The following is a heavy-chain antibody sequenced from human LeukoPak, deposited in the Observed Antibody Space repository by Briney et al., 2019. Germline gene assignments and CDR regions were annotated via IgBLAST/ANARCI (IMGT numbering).Heavy chain of an antibody. J-gene: IGHJ5*02. CDR2: MSYRGTT. V-gene: IGHV4-39*07. D-gene: IGHD3-3*01. CDR1: GGSISSTTYY. CDR3: ARGGLTIFGVVIAKRNWFDP. Sequence: SETLSLTCTVSGGSISSTTYYWGWIRQPPGKGLEWIGSMSYRGTTYYNPSLKSRVTIAVDTPKNQSSLKLSSVTAADTAVYYCARGGLTIFGVVIAKRNWFDPWGQGTLVTVSS.